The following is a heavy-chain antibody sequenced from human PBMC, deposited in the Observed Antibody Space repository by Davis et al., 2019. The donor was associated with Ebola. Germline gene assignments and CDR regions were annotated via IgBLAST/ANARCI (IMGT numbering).Heavy chain of an antibody. CDR3: ARGRHRGYYFDY. Sequence: GESLKISCAASGFTFSSYAMHWVRQAPGKGLEWVAVISYDGSNKYYADSVKGRFTISRDNSKNTLYLQMNSLRAEDTAVYYCARGRHRGYYFDYWGQGTLVTVSS. D-gene: IGHD5-12*01. CDR1: GFTFSSYA. J-gene: IGHJ4*02. CDR2: ISYDGSNK. V-gene: IGHV3-30*14.